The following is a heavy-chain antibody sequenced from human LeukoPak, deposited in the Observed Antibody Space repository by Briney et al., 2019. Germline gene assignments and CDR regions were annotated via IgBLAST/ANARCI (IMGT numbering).Heavy chain of an antibody. J-gene: IGHJ3*01. CDR3: AKGISGYYTFDL. D-gene: IGHD3-3*01. CDR1: GFNVSDYY. Sequence: GGSLRLSCAVSGFNVSDYYMSWIRQAPGKGLEWVSYISSSGSTIYYADSVKGRFTISRDNAKNSLYLQMNSLRAEDTAVYYCAKGISGYYTFDLWGQGTMVTVSS. V-gene: IGHV3-11*04. CDR2: ISSSGSTI.